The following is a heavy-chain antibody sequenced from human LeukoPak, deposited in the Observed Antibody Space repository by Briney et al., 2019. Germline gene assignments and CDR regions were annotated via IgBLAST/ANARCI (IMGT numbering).Heavy chain of an antibody. Sequence: PSETLSLICTVSNGSISSYYWSWIRQPAGQGLEWIGRISTSGSTNYNPSLKSRVTISVDTSRNRFSLELTSVTAADTAVYYCARCDYGLRCNWFDPWGQGTLVTVSS. CDR3: ARCDYGLRCNWFDP. J-gene: IGHJ5*02. V-gene: IGHV4-4*07. CDR1: NGSISSYY. D-gene: IGHD4-17*01. CDR2: ISTSGST.